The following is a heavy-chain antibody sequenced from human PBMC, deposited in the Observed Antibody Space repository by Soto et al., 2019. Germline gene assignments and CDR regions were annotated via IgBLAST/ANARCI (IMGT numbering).Heavy chain of an antibody. Sequence: ASVKVSCKASGYTFTSYGISWVRQAPGQGLEWMGWISAYNGNTNYAQKLQGRVTMTTDTSTSTAYMELRSLRSDDTAAYYCARGSGKDIVVVPAAIRVVALDVWGQGTTVPSP. CDR2: ISAYNGNT. CDR3: ARGSGKDIVVVPAAIRVVALDV. CDR1: GYTFTSYG. D-gene: IGHD2-2*02. V-gene: IGHV1-18*04. J-gene: IGHJ6*02.